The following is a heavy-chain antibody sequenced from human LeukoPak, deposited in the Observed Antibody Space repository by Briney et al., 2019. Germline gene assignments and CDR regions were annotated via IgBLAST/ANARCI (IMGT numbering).Heavy chain of an antibody. D-gene: IGHD6-6*01. Sequence: SETLSLTCTVSGGSISPYYWSWIRQPPGKGLEWIGYIYYSGSTNYNPSLKSRVTISVDTSKNQFSLKLSSVTAADTAVYYCARADGYSSLYYYYYMDVWGKGTTVTVSS. CDR3: ARADGYSSLYYYYYMDV. CDR2: IYYSGST. J-gene: IGHJ6*03. V-gene: IGHV4-59*01. CDR1: GGSISPYY.